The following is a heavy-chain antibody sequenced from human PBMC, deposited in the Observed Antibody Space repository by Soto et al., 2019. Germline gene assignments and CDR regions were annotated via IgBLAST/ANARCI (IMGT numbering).Heavy chain of an antibody. CDR3: AKGQVTLFGVVYSGGYFDR. CDR2: ISGRGAGT. D-gene: IGHD3-3*01. Sequence: EMQLLESGGNLVQPGGSLRLSCAASGFTFSSYAMSWVRQAPGKGLEWVSTISGRGAGTYYADSVKGRFTFSRDNSKSTLYLQMNNLRAEDTAVYFCAKGQVTLFGVVYSGGYFDRWGRGTLVTVSS. CDR1: GFTFSSYA. V-gene: IGHV3-23*01. J-gene: IGHJ2*01.